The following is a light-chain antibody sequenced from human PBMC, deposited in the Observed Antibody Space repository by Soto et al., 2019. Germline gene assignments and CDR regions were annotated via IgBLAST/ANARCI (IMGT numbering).Light chain of an antibody. CDR2: GGS. CDR3: PSYDSSLSGPYV. Sequence: QSVLTQPPSVSGAPGQRVTIACTGNSSNIGAGYYVHWYQQFPGTAPKPLIYGGSNRPAGVPDRFSASKSGTSASLAITGLQAEDEADYYCPSYDSSLSGPYVFGTGTNVPVL. V-gene: IGLV1-40*01. J-gene: IGLJ1*01. CDR1: SSNIGAGYY.